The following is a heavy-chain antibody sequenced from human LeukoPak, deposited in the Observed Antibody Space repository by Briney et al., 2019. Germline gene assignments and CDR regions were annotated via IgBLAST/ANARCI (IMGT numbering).Heavy chain of an antibody. D-gene: IGHD6-19*01. J-gene: IGHJ6*02. V-gene: IGHV4-4*02. CDR2: IYHSGST. Sequence: SGTLSLTCAVSGGSISSSNWWSWVRQPPGKGLEWIGEIYHSGSTNYNPSLKSRVTISVDKSKNQFSLKLSSVTAADTAVYYCARDLRGWAYYYYGMDVWGQGTTVTVSS. CDR1: GGSISSSNW. CDR3: ARDLRGWAYYYYGMDV.